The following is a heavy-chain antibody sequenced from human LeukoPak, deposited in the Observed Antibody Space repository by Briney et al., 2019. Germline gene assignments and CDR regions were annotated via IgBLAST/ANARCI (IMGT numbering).Heavy chain of an antibody. V-gene: IGHV3-48*02. J-gene: IGHJ4*02. Sequence: GGSLRLSCAASGFTFDTYRMNWVRQAPGKGLEWVSYISSSSGTTYYADSVKGRFTISRDNAKNSLYLQMNSLRDDDTAVYYCARCAYGGDYFDYWGQGTLVTVSS. CDR1: GFTFDTYR. CDR3: ARCAYGGDYFDY. CDR2: ISSSSGTT. D-gene: IGHD4-23*01.